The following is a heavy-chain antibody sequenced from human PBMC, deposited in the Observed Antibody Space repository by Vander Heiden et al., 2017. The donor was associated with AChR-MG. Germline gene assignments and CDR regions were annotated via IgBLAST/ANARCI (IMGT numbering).Heavy chain of an antibody. D-gene: IGHD4-17*01. CDR2: ISGSGGST. CDR3: VKDRGLGDYGY. J-gene: IGHJ4*02. V-gene: IGHV3-23*01. CDR1: GFTFSSYA. Sequence: EVQLLESGGGLVQPGGSLRLSCAAPGFTFSSYAMSWVRQAPGKGLEWVSAISGSGGSTYDADSVKGRFTISRDNSKNTLYMQMNRLRAEDTAVYYCVKDRGLGDYGYWGQVTLVALSS.